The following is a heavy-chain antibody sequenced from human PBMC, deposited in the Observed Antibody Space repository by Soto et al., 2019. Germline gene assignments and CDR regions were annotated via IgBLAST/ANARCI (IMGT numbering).Heavy chain of an antibody. CDR3: ARGVSTYYYDSSGYYWLDY. Sequence: KTSETLSLTCTVSGGSISSYYWSWIRQPPGKGLEWIGYIYYSGSTNYNPSLKSRVTISVDTSKNQFSLKLSSVTAADTAVYYCARGVSTYYYDSSGYYWLDYWGQGTLVTVSS. D-gene: IGHD3-22*01. CDR1: GGSISSYY. CDR2: IYYSGST. V-gene: IGHV4-59*01. J-gene: IGHJ4*02.